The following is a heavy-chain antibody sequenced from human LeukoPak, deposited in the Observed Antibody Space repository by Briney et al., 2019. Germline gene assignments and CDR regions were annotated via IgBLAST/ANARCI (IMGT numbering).Heavy chain of an antibody. V-gene: IGHV3-23*01. Sequence: PGGSLRLSCAASGFTFTSYAISWVRQSPGKGLEGVSAFSGSGGSTYYADSVKGRFTISRDNSKNTLYLQMNSLRAEDTAVYYCANALRGTTVSSPQGGYWGQGTLVTVSS. CDR3: ANALRGTTVSSPQGGY. CDR2: FSGSGGST. D-gene: IGHD4-17*01. CDR1: GFTFTSYA. J-gene: IGHJ4*02.